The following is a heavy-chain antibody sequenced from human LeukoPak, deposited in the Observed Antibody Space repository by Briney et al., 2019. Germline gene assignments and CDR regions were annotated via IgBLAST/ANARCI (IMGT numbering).Heavy chain of an antibody. CDR2: TRNKANSYTT. CDR1: GFTFSDHY. V-gene: IGHV3-72*01. Sequence: AGGSLRLSCAASGFTFSDHYMDWVRQAPGKGLEWVGRTRNKANSYTTEYAASVKGRFTISRDDSRNSLYLQTNSLKTEDTAVYYCARGANSDWSIGPFDYWGQGTLVTVSS. CDR3: ARGANSDWSIGPFDY. J-gene: IGHJ4*02. D-gene: IGHD6-19*01.